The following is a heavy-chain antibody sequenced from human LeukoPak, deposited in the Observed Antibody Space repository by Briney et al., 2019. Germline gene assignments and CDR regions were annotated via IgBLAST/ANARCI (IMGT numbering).Heavy chain of an antibody. CDR3: ATHRRSGSGGSENAFEI. J-gene: IGHJ3*02. V-gene: IGHV4-39*01. D-gene: IGHD5-12*01. CDR2: IYYSGGT. Sequence: PSETLSLTCTVSGASISSSTYYWGWIRQPPGKGLEWIGSIYYSGGTYYNPSLKSRVTISVDTSRNQFSLKLSSVTAADTAMYYCATHRRSGSGGSENAFEIWGQGTMVTVSS. CDR1: GASISSSTYY.